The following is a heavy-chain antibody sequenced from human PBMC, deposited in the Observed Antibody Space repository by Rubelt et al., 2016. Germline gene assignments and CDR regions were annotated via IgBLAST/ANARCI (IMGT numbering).Heavy chain of an antibody. J-gene: IGHJ4*02. Sequence: VQLVESGGGVVQPGRSLRLSCAASGFTFSSYAMSWVRQAPGKGLEWVSAISGSGGSTSYADSVKCRFTISRDNSKNPLYLQMNSLRAEDTAVYYCARDPGMAAAGTDYWGQGTLVTVSS. CDR3: ARDPGMAAAGTDY. CDR1: GFTFSSYA. D-gene: IGHD6-13*01. CDR2: ISGSGGST. V-gene: IGHV3-23*04.